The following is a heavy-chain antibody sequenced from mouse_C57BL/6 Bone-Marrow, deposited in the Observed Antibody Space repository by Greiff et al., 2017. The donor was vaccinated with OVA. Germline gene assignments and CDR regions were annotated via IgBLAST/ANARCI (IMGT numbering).Heavy chain of an antibody. Sequence: QVQLQQSGAELARPGASVKLSCKASGYTFTSYGISWVKQRTGQGLEWIGEILPGSGSTNYNEKFKGKATFTADTSSNTAYMQLSSLTTEDSAIYYCARSDYSNYEGTSYYAMDYWGQGTSVTVSS. CDR2: ILPGSGST. J-gene: IGHJ4*01. CDR1: GYTFTSYG. CDR3: ARSDYSNYEGTSYYAMDY. V-gene: IGHV1-81*01. D-gene: IGHD2-5*01.